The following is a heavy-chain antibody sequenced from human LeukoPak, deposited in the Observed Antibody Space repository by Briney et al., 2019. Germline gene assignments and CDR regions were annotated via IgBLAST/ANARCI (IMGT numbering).Heavy chain of an antibody. J-gene: IGHJ3*02. CDR3: AREKTMTYAFDI. CDR1: GFTFSSYG. V-gene: IGHV3-33*01. CDR2: IWYDGSNK. Sequence: GGSLRLSCAASGFTFSSYGMHWVRQAPGKGLEWVAVIWYDGSNKYYVDSVKGRFTISRDNPKNTLYLQMGSLTAEDTAVYFCAREKTMTYAFDIWGQGTMVTVSS. D-gene: IGHD3-22*01.